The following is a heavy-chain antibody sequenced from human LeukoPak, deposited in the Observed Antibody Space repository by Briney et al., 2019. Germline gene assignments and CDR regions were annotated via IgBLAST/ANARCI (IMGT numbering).Heavy chain of an antibody. CDR1: GGSIRSSSYY. CDR2: IYYSGST. Sequence: SETLSLTCTVSGGSIRSSSYYWGWIRQPPGKGLQWIGSIYYSGSTHYNPSLKSRVTISVDTSKNQFSLRLSSVTAADTAVYYCASIRYFDWFAFDIWGQGTMVTVSS. D-gene: IGHD3-9*01. CDR3: ASIRYFDWFAFDI. J-gene: IGHJ3*02. V-gene: IGHV4-39*01.